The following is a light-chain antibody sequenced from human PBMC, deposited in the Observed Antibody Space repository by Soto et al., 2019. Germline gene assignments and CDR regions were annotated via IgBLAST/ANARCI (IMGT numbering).Light chain of an antibody. J-gene: IGKJ1*01. Sequence: DIQMTQSPSSLSASVGDRVTITCRASQSISSYLNWYQQKPGKAPKLLIYASSSLKSGVPSRFSGSGSGKDFTLTISRLQPEYFATYYCQQSYSPPRTFGQGTKVEIK. CDR3: QQSYSPPRT. V-gene: IGKV1-39*01. CDR1: QSISSY. CDR2: ASS.